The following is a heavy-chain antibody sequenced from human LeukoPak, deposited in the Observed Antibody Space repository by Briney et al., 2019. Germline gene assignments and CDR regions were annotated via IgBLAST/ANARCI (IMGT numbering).Heavy chain of an antibody. Sequence: ASVKVSCKVSGCTLTELSMHWVRQAPGKGLEWMGGFDPEDGETIYAQKFQGRVTMTEDTSTDTAYMELSSLRSEDTAVYYCATYLLGVASSSFDYWGQGTLVTVSS. CDR1: GCTLTELS. CDR3: ATYLLGVASSSFDY. CDR2: FDPEDGET. J-gene: IGHJ4*02. V-gene: IGHV1-24*01. D-gene: IGHD6-13*01.